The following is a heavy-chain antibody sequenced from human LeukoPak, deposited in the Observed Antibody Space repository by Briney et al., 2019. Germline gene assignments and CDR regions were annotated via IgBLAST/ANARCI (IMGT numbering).Heavy chain of an antibody. D-gene: IGHD3-3*01. Sequence: SETLSLTCTVSGGSISSYYRSWIRQPPGKGLEWIGYIYYSGSTNYNPSLKSRVTISVDKSKNQFSLKLSSVTAADTAVYYCARVRRSDLSLFDYWGQGTLVTVSS. J-gene: IGHJ4*02. CDR3: ARVRRSDLSLFDY. CDR2: IYYSGST. CDR1: GGSISSYY. V-gene: IGHV4-59*01.